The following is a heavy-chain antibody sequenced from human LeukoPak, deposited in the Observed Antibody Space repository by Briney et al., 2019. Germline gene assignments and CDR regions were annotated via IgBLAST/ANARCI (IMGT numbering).Heavy chain of an antibody. Sequence: SETLSPTCTVSGGSISPYYWSWIRQPPRKGLEWIGYIYYRGSTNYIPSLKSRVTISVDTSKNQFSLKLSSVTAADTAVYYCARTLGYCSGGSCYQYAFDIWGLGTMVTVSA. D-gene: IGHD2-15*01. CDR3: ARTLGYCSGGSCYQYAFDI. CDR2: IYYRGST. J-gene: IGHJ3*02. V-gene: IGHV4-59*01. CDR1: GGSISPYY.